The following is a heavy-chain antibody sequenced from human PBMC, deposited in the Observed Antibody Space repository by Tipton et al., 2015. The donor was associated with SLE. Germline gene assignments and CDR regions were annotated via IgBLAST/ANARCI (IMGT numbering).Heavy chain of an antibody. CDR3: ARTGLGDAFDI. V-gene: IGHV3-11*01. D-gene: IGHD3-10*01. J-gene: IGHJ3*02. CDR2: ISSSGSTI. Sequence: LSLTCTVSGGSISSYYWSWIRQPPGKGLEWVSYISSSGSTIYYADSVKGRFTISRDNAKNSLYLQMNSLRAEDTAVYYCARTGLGDAFDIWGQGTMVTVSS. CDR1: GGSISSYY.